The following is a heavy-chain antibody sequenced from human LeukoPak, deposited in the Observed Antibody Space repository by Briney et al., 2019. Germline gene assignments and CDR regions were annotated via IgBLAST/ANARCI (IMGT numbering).Heavy chain of an antibody. D-gene: IGHD3-22*01. J-gene: IGHJ4*02. CDR2: IIPIFGTA. V-gene: IGHV1-69*13. Sequence: GASVKVSCKASGGTFSSYAISWVRQAPGQGLEWMGGIIPIFGTANYAQKFQGRVTITADESTSTAYMELSSLRSEDTAVYYCAREPYYDSGGYYYGYWGQGTPVTVSS. CDR3: AREPYYDSGGYYYGY. CDR1: GGTFSSYA.